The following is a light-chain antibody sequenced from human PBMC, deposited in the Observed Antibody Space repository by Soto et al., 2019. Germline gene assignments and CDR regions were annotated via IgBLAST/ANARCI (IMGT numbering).Light chain of an antibody. CDR3: QQYGSSPGVT. J-gene: IGKJ5*01. CDR1: QSVSNY. V-gene: IGKV3-11*01. Sequence: EIVLTQSPATLSLSPGERATLSCRASQSVSNYLSWYQQKPGQAPRLLIYDASNRASGIPARFSGSGSGTDFTLTISSLDPEDFAVYYCQQYGSSPGVTFGQGTRLEIK. CDR2: DAS.